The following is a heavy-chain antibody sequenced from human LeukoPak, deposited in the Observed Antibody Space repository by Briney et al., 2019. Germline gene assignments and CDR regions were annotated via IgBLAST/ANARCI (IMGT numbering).Heavy chain of an antibody. V-gene: IGHV4-39*07. CDR3: ARDAYSSSWLDY. CDR1: GGSISSSSYY. Sequence: PSETLSLTCSVSGGSISSSSYYWGWIRQPPGKGLEWIGSIYYSGSTYCNPSLKSRVTISVDTSKNQFSLKLSSVTAADTAVYYCARDAYSSSWLDYWGQGTLVTVSS. D-gene: IGHD6-13*01. CDR2: IYYSGST. J-gene: IGHJ4*02.